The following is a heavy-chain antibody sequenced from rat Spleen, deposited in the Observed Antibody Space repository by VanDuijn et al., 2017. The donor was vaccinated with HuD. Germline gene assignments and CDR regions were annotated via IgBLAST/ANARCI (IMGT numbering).Heavy chain of an antibody. V-gene: IGHV6-10*01. Sequence: EVQLMETGGGLVQPGKSLKLTCATSGFTFNTAWMNWVRQSPEKGLNWIARIRPKSTNYATEYAEFVKGKFTISRDYSKSTIYLEMNSLKEEDPATNFCTMLTTSSHYLIMYAWGQGASCTVSS. J-gene: IGHJ4*01. CDR2: IRPKSTNYAT. D-gene: IGHD1-1*01. CDR1: GFTFNTAW. CDR3: TMLTTSSHYLIMYA.